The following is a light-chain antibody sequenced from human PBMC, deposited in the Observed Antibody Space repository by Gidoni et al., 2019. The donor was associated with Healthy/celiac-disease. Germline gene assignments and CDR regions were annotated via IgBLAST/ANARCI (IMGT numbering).Light chain of an antibody. CDR1: QSFSSSY. CDR3: QQYGSSPWT. CDR2: GAS. Sequence: IVLTQSPVTLSFSPGERATLSCRASQSFSSSYLAWYQQKPGQAPRLLIYGASSRATGIPDRFSGSGSGTDFTLTISRLEPEDFAVYYCQQYGSSPWTFGQGTKVEIK. V-gene: IGKV3-20*01. J-gene: IGKJ1*01.